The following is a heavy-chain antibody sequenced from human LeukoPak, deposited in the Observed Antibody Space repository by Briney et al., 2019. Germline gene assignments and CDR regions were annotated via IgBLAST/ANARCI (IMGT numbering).Heavy chain of an antibody. Sequence: SQTLSLTCAISGDSVSSNSAAWNWIRQSPSRGLEWLGRTYYRSKWFNDYAVSVKSRITINPDTSKNQFSLQLNSVTPEGTAVYYCAREVATPGGDYYYGMDVWGQGTTVTVSS. J-gene: IGHJ6*02. CDR1: GDSVSSNSAA. V-gene: IGHV6-1*01. CDR3: AREVATPGGDYYYGMDV. CDR2: TYYRSKWFN. D-gene: IGHD5-12*01.